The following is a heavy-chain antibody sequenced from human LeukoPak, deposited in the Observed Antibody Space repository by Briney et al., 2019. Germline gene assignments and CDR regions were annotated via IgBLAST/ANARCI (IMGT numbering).Heavy chain of an antibody. D-gene: IGHD3-3*01. CDR3: ATDLGYYSRHYY. J-gene: IGHJ4*02. CDR2: FDPEDGET. CDR1: GYTLTELS. Sequence: ASVKVSCKVSGYTLTELSMHWVRQAPGKGLEWMGGFDPEDGETIYAQKFQGRVTMTEDTSTDTAYMELSSLRSEDTAVYYCATDLGYYSRHYYWGQGTLVTVSS. V-gene: IGHV1-24*01.